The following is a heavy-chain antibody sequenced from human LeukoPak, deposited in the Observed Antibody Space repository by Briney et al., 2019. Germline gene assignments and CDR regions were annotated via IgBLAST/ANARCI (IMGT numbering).Heavy chain of an antibody. D-gene: IGHD4-23*01. Sequence: SETLSLTCTVSGGSISSGGYYWSWIRQHPGKGLEWIGYIYYSGSTYYNPSLKSRVTISVDTSKNQFSLKLSSVTAADTAVYYWARDVLQGGGNVAFDIWGQGTMVTVSS. CDR1: GGSISSGGYY. CDR2: IYYSGST. CDR3: ARDVLQGGGNVAFDI. J-gene: IGHJ3*02. V-gene: IGHV4-31*03.